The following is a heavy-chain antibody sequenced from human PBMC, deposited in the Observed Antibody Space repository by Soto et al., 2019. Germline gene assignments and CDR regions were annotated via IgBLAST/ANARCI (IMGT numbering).Heavy chain of an antibody. CDR2: IWYDGSNK. V-gene: IGHV3-33*01. D-gene: IGHD2-15*01. Sequence: GGSLRLSCAASGFTFSSYGMHWVRQAPGKGLEWVAVIWYDGSNKYYADSVKGRFTISRDNSKNTLYLQMNSLRAEDTAVYYCARSGVVVDFTCQNWGQGTLVTVSS. J-gene: IGHJ1*01. CDR1: GFTFSSYG. CDR3: ARSGVVVDFTCQN.